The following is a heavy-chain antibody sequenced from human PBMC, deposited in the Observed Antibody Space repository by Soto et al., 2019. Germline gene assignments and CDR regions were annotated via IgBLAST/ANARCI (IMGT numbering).Heavy chain of an antibody. Sequence: EVQLVPSGAEVKKPGESLRISCKGSGYSFTSYWISWVRQMPGKGLEWMGRIDPSDSYTNYSPSFQGHVTISADKSISTAYLQWSSLKASDTAMHYCARLPPNIVGATPSGYWGQGTLVTVSS. CDR2: IDPSDSYT. CDR1: GYSFTSYW. CDR3: ARLPPNIVGATPSGY. V-gene: IGHV5-10-1*03. J-gene: IGHJ4*02. D-gene: IGHD1-26*01.